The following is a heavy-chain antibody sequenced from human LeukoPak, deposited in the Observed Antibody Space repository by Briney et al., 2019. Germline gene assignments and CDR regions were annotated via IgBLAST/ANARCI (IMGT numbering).Heavy chain of an antibody. CDR3: AKDGMATIFYYFDY. V-gene: IGHV3-23*01. D-gene: IGHD5-24*01. CDR2: ISGSGGST. J-gene: IGHJ4*02. Sequence: GGSLRLSCAASGFTFSSYAMSWVRQAPGKGLEWVSAISGSGGSTYYADSVKGRFTISRDNSKNTLYLQMNSLGAEDTAVYYCAKDGMATIFYYFDYWGQGTLVTVSS. CDR1: GFTFSSYA.